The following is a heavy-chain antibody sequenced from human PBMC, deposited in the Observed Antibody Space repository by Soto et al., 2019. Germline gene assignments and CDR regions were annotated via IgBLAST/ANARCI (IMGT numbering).Heavy chain of an antibody. CDR3: ARQVSSAWPPYYYDMDV. CDR1: GGSISSGDYY. CDR2: IYYSGST. V-gene: IGHV4-30-4*01. D-gene: IGHD6-25*01. Sequence: SETLSLTCTVSGGSISSGDYYWSWIRQPPGKGLEWIGYIYYSGSTYYNPSLKSRVTISVDTSKNQFSLKLSSVTAADTAMYFCARQVSSAWPPYYYDMDVWGQGTTVTVSS. J-gene: IGHJ6*02.